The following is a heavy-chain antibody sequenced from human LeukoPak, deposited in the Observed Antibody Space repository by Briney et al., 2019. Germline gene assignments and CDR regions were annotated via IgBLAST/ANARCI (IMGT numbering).Heavy chain of an antibody. CDR3: ARDYYGSGSYFDYMDV. CDR1: GYTSTSYY. CDR2: INPNSGGT. V-gene: IGHV1-2*02. D-gene: IGHD3-10*01. Sequence: ASVKVSCKASGYTSTSYYMHWVRQAPGQGLEWMGWINPNSGGTNYAQKFQGRVTMTRDTSISTAYMELSRLRSDDTAVYYCARDYYGSGSYFDYMDVWGKGTTVTVSS. J-gene: IGHJ6*03.